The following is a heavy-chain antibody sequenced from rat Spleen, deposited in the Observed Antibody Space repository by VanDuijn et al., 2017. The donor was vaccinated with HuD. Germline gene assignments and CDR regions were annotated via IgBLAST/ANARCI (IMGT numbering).Heavy chain of an antibody. J-gene: IGHJ2*01. CDR3: ARDVANYYGGTYGVMAA. CDR1: GFSLTSYD. Sequence: QVQLKESGPGLVQPSQTLSLTCTVSGFSLTSYDMHWVRQPPGKGLEWMGVIWGDGSTNYNSALKSRLSISRDTSKSQVFLKMNSLQTEDAATYYCARDVANYYGGTYGVMAAWGQGVMVTVSA. CDR2: IWGDGST. V-gene: IGHV2-30*01. D-gene: IGHD1-12*02.